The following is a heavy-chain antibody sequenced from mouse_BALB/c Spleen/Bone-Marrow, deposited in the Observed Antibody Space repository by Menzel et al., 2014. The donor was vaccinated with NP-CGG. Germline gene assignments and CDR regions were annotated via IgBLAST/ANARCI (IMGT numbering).Heavy chain of an antibody. CDR3: ARSDGYYVAWFAY. V-gene: IGHV1-39*01. CDR1: GYSFTGYN. J-gene: IGHJ3*01. D-gene: IGHD2-3*01. Sequence: EVKLMESGPELEKPGASVKISCKASGYSFTGYNMNWVKQSNGKSLEWIGNIDPHYGGTSYNQKFKGKATLTVDKSSSTAYMQLKSLTSEDSAVYYCARSDGYYVAWFAYWGQGTLVTVSA. CDR2: IDPHYGGT.